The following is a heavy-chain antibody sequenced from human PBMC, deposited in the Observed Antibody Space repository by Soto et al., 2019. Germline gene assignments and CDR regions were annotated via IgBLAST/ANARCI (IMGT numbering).Heavy chain of an antibody. J-gene: IGHJ4*02. CDR1: GGSISSSSYY. CDR3: ARKGGSQIEG. V-gene: IGHV4-39*01. Sequence: QLQLQESGPGLVKPSETLSLTCTVSGGSISSSSYYWGWIRQPPGKGLEWMGSIYYSGSTYYNPSLKSRVTISGDTSKNQFSLKLSSVTAADTAVYYCARKGGSQIEGWGQGTLVTVSS. D-gene: IGHD1-26*01. CDR2: IYYSGST.